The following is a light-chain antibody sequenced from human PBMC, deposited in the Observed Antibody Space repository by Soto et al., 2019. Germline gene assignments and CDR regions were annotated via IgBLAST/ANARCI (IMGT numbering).Light chain of an antibody. Sequence: EIVMTQSPATLSVSPGERATLSCRASQSVSSNLAWYQQKPGQAPRLLIYGASTRATGIPARFSGSGSGTEFTLTISSLQSEDFAVYYCQQYGRFYVYSFGQGTRLEI. J-gene: IGKJ2*03. CDR1: QSVSSN. CDR3: QQYGRFYVYS. CDR2: GAS. V-gene: IGKV3-15*01.